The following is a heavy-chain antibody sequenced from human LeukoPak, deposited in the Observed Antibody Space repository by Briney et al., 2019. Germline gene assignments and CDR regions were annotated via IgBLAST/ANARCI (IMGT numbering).Heavy chain of an antibody. J-gene: IGHJ4*02. Sequence: GASVKVSCKASGGTFSSYAISWVRQAPGQGLEWMGRIIPILGIANYAQKFQGRVTITADKSTSTAYMELSSLRSEDTAVYYCASVVDTAMFPFDYWGQGTLVTVSS. CDR2: IIPILGIA. CDR1: GGTFSSYA. D-gene: IGHD5-18*01. CDR3: ASVVDTAMFPFDY. V-gene: IGHV1-69*04.